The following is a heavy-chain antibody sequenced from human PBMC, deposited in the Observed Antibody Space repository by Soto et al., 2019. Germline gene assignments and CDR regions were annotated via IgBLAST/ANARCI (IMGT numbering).Heavy chain of an antibody. CDR1: GNSFTTYY. CDR3: AGLYRYDSSGYYDY. V-gene: IGHV1-46*01. Sequence: ASVKVSCKASGNSFTTYYMHWVRQAPGQGLEWMGTINPSGGRTTYAQKFQGRVTMTRDTSTSTFHMELSSLTSEDTAVYYCAGLYRYDSSGYYDYWGQGTLVTVSS. CDR2: INPSGGRT. D-gene: IGHD3-22*01. J-gene: IGHJ4*02.